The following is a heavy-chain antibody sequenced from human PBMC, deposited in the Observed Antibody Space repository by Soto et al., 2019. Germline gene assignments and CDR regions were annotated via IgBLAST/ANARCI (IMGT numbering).Heavy chain of an antibody. J-gene: IGHJ4*02. CDR3: ARGRGSSSVLRYFDWPGYYFDY. V-gene: IGHV1-69*13. Sequence: GASVKVSCKASGGTFSSYAISWVRQAPGQGLEWMGGIIPIFGTANYAQKFQGRVTITADESTSTAYMELSSLRSEDTAVYYCARGRGSSSVLRYFDWPGYYFDYWGQRTLVTISP. CDR2: IIPIFGTA. CDR1: GGTFSSYA. D-gene: IGHD3-9*01.